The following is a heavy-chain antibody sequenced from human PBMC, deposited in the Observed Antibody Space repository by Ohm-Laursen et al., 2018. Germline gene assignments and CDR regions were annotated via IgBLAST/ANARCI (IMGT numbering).Heavy chain of an antibody. CDR2: INHSGST. V-gene: IGHV4-34*01. CDR3: ARQESSGWYPDY. D-gene: IGHD6-19*01. J-gene: IGHJ4*02. CDR1: GGSFSGYY. Sequence: SETLSLTCAVYGGSFSGYYWSWIRQPPGKGLEWIGEINHSGSTNYNPSLKSRVTISLDTSKNQFSLKLSSVTAADTAVYYCARQESSGWYPDYWGQGTLVTVSS.